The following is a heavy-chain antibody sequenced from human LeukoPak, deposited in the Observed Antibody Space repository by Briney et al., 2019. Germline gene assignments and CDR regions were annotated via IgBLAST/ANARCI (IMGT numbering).Heavy chain of an antibody. CDR2: INSDGRST. CDR3: ARDYYDSSGYRPYDF. J-gene: IGHJ4*02. D-gene: IGHD3-22*01. V-gene: IGHV3-74*01. Sequence: GESLRLSCAASGFTFSNYWMHWVRHAPGKGLVWVSRINSDGRSTSYADSVKGRFTISRDNAKNTLYLQMNSLRAEDTAVYYCARDYYDSSGYRPYDFWGQGILVTVSS. CDR1: GFTFSNYW.